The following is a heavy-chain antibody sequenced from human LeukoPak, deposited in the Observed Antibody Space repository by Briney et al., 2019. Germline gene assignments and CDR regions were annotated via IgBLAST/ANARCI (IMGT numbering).Heavy chain of an antibody. D-gene: IGHD1-1*01. J-gene: IGHJ4*02. CDR2: ISWDSGSV. Sequence: GGSLRLSCAASGFTFDNYAMHWVRQVPGKGLEWVSGISWDSGSVEYADSVKGRFIISRDNAKRSLFLQMSSLRAEDTALYYCVKEPTERYYIDYWGQGTLVTVSS. CDR3: VKEPTERYYIDY. CDR1: GFTFDNYA. V-gene: IGHV3-9*01.